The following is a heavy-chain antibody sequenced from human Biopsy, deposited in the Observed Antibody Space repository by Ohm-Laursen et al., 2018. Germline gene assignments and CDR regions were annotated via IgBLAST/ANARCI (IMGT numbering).Heavy chain of an antibody. Sequence: AASVKASCQSSGHTFTDYDINSARQAPGQGLEWVGWMTPKTGKTGYTQKLQGRLTMTRDTSTSTAYMELSSLRSEDTAIYYCARGGYDYDYWGQGTLVTVSS. D-gene: IGHD5-12*01. CDR3: ARGGYDYDY. CDR2: MTPKTGKT. V-gene: IGHV1-8*01. CDR1: GHTFTDYD. J-gene: IGHJ4*02.